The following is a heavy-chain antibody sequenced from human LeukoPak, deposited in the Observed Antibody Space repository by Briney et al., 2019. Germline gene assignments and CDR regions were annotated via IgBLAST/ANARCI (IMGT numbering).Heavy chain of an antibody. Sequence: SETLSLTCTVSGGSISSGSYYWSWIRQPAGKGLEWIGRIYTSGSTNYNPSLKSRVTISVDTSKNQFSLKLSSVTAADTAVYYCARELDCSSTSCSNSYYYYYYMDVWGKGTTVTVSS. CDR2: IYTSGST. CDR3: ARELDCSSTSCSNSYYYYYYMDV. CDR1: GGSISSGSYY. D-gene: IGHD2-2*01. V-gene: IGHV4-61*02. J-gene: IGHJ6*03.